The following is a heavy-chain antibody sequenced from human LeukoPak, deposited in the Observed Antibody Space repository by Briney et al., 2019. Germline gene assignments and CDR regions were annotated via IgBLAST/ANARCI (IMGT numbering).Heavy chain of an antibody. CDR3: ARGDGILQQLGGY. Sequence: PGGSLRLSCAASGFTFNNYRLTWVRQAPGKGLEWVSSISDSGSTTYYADSVKGRFTISRDNSKNTLYLQMNNLRAEDTAVYYCARGDGILQQLGGYWGQGTLVTVSS. CDR1: GFTFNNYR. D-gene: IGHD6-13*01. J-gene: IGHJ4*02. CDR2: ISDSGSTT. V-gene: IGHV3-23*01.